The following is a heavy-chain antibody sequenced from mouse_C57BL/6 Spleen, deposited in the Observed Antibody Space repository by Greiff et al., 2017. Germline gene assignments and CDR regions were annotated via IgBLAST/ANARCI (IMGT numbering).Heavy chain of an antibody. CDR1: GYTFTDYY. D-gene: IGHD1-1*01. CDR2: IFPGSGST. J-gene: IGHJ2*01. V-gene: IGHV1-75*01. Sequence: VQLQQSGPELVKPWASVKISCKASGYTFTDYYINWVKQRPGQGLEWIGWIFPGSGSTYYNEKFKGKATLTVDKSSSTAYILLSSLTSEDSAVYFCARWDYGSSYGPYYWGQGTTLTVSS. CDR3: ARWDYGSSYGPYY.